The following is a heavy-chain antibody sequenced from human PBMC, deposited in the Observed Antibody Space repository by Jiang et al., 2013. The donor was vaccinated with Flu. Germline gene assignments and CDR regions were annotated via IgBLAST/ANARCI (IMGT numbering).Heavy chain of an antibody. V-gene: IGHV3-23*01. J-gene: IGHJ4*02. D-gene: IGHD6-19*01. CDR2: ISGSGGST. Sequence: RPGGSLRLSCAASGFTFSSYAMSWVRQAPGKGLEWVSAISGSGGSTYYADSVKGRFTISRDNSKNTLYLQMNSLRAEDTAVYYCAKDYDSSGWEGVDYWGQGTLVTVSS. CDR1: GFTFSSYA. CDR3: AKDYDSSGWEGVDY.